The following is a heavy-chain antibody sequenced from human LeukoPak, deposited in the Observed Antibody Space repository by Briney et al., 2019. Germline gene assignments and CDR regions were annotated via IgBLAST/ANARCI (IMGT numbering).Heavy chain of an antibody. J-gene: IGHJ4*02. D-gene: IGHD2-2*01. Sequence: GGSLRLSCAASGFTFSSYAMSWVRQAPGKGLEWVSAISGSGGSTYYADSGKGRFTISRDNSKNTLYLQMNSLRAEDTAVYYCAKGVDYQYYFDYWGQGTLVTVSS. V-gene: IGHV3-23*01. CDR3: AKGVDYQYYFDY. CDR1: GFTFSSYA. CDR2: ISGSGGST.